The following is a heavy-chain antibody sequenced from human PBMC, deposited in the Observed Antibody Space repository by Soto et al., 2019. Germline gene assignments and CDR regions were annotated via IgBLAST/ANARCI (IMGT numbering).Heavy chain of an antibody. CDR1: GYTFTNYG. V-gene: IGHV1-18*04. CDR3: ARGGGIYSISWPLDY. Sequence: VKFSCKASGYTFTNYGISWVRQAPGQGLEWMGWTSDYNGNTNYAQKFQGRVTLTTDTSTSTAYMELRSLRSDDTAMYYCARGGGIYSISWPLDYWGQGTLVTVSS. D-gene: IGHD6-13*01. CDR2: TSDYNGNT. J-gene: IGHJ4*02.